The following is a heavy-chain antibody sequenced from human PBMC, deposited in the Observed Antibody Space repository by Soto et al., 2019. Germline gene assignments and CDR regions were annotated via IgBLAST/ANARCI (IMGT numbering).Heavy chain of an antibody. CDR2: IYYSGST. Sequence: SETLSLTCAVYGGSVNGYYWSWIRQPPGKGLEWIGYIYYSGSTYYNPSLKSRVSMSVDTSRNQFSLRLTSVTAADTATYYCATGSMAANGVDYWGPGTLVTVSS. D-gene: IGHD6-13*01. V-gene: IGHV4-59*02. CDR1: GGSVNGYY. J-gene: IGHJ4*02. CDR3: ATGSMAANGVDY.